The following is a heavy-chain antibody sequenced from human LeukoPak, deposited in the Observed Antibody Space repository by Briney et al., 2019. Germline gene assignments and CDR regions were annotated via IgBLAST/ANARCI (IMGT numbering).Heavy chain of an antibody. CDR3: ARHPIAAGGAYNWFDP. CDR2: IYPRDSNT. Sequence: GESLKICCKSSGYGSGYSFTSHWIAWVRQMPGKGLEWMGIIYPRDSNTIYSPSFQGQVTISVDTSINTAYLQWISLKASDTAMYYCARHPIAAGGAYNWFDPWGQGTLVTVSS. D-gene: IGHD6-13*01. CDR1: GYSFTSHW. J-gene: IGHJ5*02. V-gene: IGHV5-51*01.